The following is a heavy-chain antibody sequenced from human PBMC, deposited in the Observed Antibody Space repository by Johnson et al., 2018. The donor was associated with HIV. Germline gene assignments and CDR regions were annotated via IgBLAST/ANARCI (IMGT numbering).Heavy chain of an antibody. V-gene: IGHV3-30-3*01. CDR3: ARDAARLESDAFDI. Sequence: QVQLVESGGGLIQPGGSLRLSCAASAFTFRSYSMHWVRQAPGKGLEWVVVISYDGSNKYYAASVKGRFTISRDNAKNSLYLQMNSLRAEDTAVYYCARDAARLESDAFDIWGQGTMVTVSS. D-gene: IGHD6-6*01. CDR2: ISYDGSNK. J-gene: IGHJ3*02. CDR1: AFTFRSYS.